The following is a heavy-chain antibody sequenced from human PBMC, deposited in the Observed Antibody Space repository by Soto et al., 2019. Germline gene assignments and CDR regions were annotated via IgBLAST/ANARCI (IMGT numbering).Heavy chain of an antibody. Sequence: QLVPSGAEVKKPGASVRVSCKTSGPTFIAYYIHWVRQAPGQGLEWMGWIDPKSGGTTYEQKFLGRVTMTRVTSINTAYMDLNRLTSDDTAVYYCARVSVDVPEWGQGTLITVSS. J-gene: IGHJ4*02. D-gene: IGHD5-12*01. CDR3: ARVSVDVPE. CDR2: IDPKSGGT. V-gene: IGHV1-2*02. CDR1: GPTFIAYY.